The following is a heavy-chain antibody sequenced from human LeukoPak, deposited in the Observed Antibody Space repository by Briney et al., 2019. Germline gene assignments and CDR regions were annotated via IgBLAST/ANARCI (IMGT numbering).Heavy chain of an antibody. Sequence: SVKVFCKASGGTFSSYAISWVRQAPGQGLEWMGRIIPILGIANYAQKFQGRVTITADKSTSTAYMELSSLRSEDTAVYYCASSIFGVVRSAFDIWGQGTMVSVSS. D-gene: IGHD3-3*01. CDR2: IIPILGIA. CDR1: GGTFSSYA. J-gene: IGHJ3*02. CDR3: ASSIFGVVRSAFDI. V-gene: IGHV1-69*04.